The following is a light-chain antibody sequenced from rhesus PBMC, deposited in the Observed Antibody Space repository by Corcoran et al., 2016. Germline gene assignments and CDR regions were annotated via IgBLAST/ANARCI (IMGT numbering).Light chain of an antibody. CDR2: GAS. V-gene: IGKV3-42*01. J-gene: IGKJ4*01. CDR3: HQDYSLPLT. Sequence: EIVMTQSPATLSVSPGERATLSCRASQSVSRSLAWYQQKPGQAPKRLGHGASSRATGIPDRFRASGCGTEVTLTISRLEPEDVVVYYSHQDYSLPLTFGEGTKVYLK. CDR1: QSVSRS.